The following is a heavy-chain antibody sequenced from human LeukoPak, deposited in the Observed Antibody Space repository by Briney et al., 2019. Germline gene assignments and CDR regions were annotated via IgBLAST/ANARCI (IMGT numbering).Heavy chain of an antibody. CDR3: AKSYGIAVAGTWYYFDY. Sequence: PGGSLRLSCAASGFTFSSYGMHWVRQAPGKGLEWVAVIWYDGSNKYYADSVKGRFTISRDNSKNTLYPQMNSLRAEDTAVYYCAKSYGIAVAGTWYYFDYWGQGTLVTVSS. D-gene: IGHD6-19*01. CDR2: IWYDGSNK. J-gene: IGHJ4*02. V-gene: IGHV3-33*06. CDR1: GFTFSSYG.